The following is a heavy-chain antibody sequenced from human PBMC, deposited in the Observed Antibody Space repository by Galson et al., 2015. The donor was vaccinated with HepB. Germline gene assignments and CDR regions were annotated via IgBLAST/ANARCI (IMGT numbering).Heavy chain of an antibody. Sequence: SVKVSCKASGYTFTTNGISWVRQAPGQGLEWMGWISANSGNTKYAQNLQGRVTVTRDTSTSTVYLELSSLRFEDTAVYYCATDGGHHDLDYWGQGTLVTVSS. CDR1: GYTFTTNG. V-gene: IGHV1-18*04. CDR3: ATDGGHHDLDY. J-gene: IGHJ4*02. D-gene: IGHD3-16*01. CDR2: ISANSGNT.